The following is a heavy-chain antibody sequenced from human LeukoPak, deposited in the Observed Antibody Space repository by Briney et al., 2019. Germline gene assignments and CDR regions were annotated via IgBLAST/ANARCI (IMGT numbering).Heavy chain of an antibody. Sequence: ASVTVSCKASGYTFTSYAMHWVRQAPGQRLEWMGWINAGNGNTKYSQKFQGRVTITRDTSASTAYMELSSLRSEDTAVYYCASIAAAGTHYNWFDPWGQGTLVTVSS. CDR2: INAGNGNT. J-gene: IGHJ5*02. V-gene: IGHV1-3*01. CDR3: ASIAAAGTHYNWFDP. D-gene: IGHD6-13*01. CDR1: GYTFTSYA.